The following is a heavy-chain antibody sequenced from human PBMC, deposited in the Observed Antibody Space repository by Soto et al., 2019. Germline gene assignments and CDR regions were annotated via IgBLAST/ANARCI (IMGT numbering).Heavy chain of an antibody. Sequence: PGGSLRLSCAASGFTFSSYGMHWVRQAPGKGLEWVAVISYDGSNKYYADSVKGRFTISRDNSKNTLYLQMNSLRAEDTAVYYCAKGLRPYYYYYGMDVWGQGTTVTVSS. CDR1: GFTFSSYG. D-gene: IGHD4-17*01. J-gene: IGHJ6*02. V-gene: IGHV3-30*18. CDR3: AKGLRPYYYYYGMDV. CDR2: ISYDGSNK.